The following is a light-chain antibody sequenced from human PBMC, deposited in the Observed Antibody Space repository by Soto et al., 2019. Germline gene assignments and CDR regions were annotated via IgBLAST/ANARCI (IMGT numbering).Light chain of an antibody. V-gene: IGKV1-5*01. CDR2: DVS. Sequence: DIQMTQSPSTVSASVGDRITITCRASPSINTWLAWYRQRPGEAPQLLIYDVSTLAMGVPARFSGSGSGTYFTLSISRLQADDFATFYCQQYQTYSRTFGQGTKVEVK. CDR1: PSINTW. CDR3: QQYQTYSRT. J-gene: IGKJ1*01.